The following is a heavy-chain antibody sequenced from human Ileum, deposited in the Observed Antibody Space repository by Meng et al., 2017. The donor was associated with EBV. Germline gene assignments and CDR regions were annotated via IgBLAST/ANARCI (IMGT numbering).Heavy chain of an antibody. CDR1: GGALRGYY. D-gene: IGHD3-22*01. CDR3: ARCYDSSGYYELNHFDH. CDR2: INHSGST. J-gene: IGHJ4*02. V-gene: IGHV4-34*01. Sequence: QGQPQQWGAGPLNPSETPALTCAVYGGALRGYYWSWIRQPPGKGLEWIGEINHSGSTNYNSSLKSRVTILVDTSKNQLSLKMNSVTAADTAVYYCARCYDSSGYYELNHFDHWGQGTLVTVSS.